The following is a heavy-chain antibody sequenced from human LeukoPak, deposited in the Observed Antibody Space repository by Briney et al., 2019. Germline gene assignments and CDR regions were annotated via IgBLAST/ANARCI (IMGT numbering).Heavy chain of an antibody. CDR3: ARHGSPLWFGELFRSLYYYGMDV. CDR1: GDTVTGFS. CDR2: FDPEDGAR. V-gene: IGHV1-24*01. J-gene: IGHJ6*02. Sequence: GASVKVSCKVSGDTVTGFSIHWVRQAPGHGLEWMGGFDPEDGARIFAQKFQGRVTMTEDTSTDTAYMDLSSLRSEDTAVYYCARHGSPLWFGELFRSLYYYGMDVWGQGTTVTVSS. D-gene: IGHD3-10*01.